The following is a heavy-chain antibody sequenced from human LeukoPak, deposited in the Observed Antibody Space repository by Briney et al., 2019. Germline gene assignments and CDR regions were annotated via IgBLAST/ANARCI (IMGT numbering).Heavy chain of an antibody. CDR1: GFTFSNYA. CDR2: TNPSGGST. Sequence: GGSLRLSCAASGFTFSNYAMNWVRQAPGRGLEWVSGTNPSGGSTYYADSVKGRFTISRDNSKNTLYLQMNSLRAEDTALYFCAKAVSHSYFDFWGQGTLVTVSA. J-gene: IGHJ4*02. V-gene: IGHV3-23*01. D-gene: IGHD6-19*01. CDR3: AKAVSHSYFDF.